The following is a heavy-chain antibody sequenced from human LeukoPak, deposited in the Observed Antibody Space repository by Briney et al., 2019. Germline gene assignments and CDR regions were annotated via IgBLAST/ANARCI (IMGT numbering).Heavy chain of an antibody. CDR2: ISVGGGST. CDR3: AKELLFIEYSSSFDY. CDR1: GFTFSSYA. J-gene: IGHJ4*02. D-gene: IGHD6-6*01. Sequence: GGSLRLSCAASGFTFSSYAMSWVRQAPGKGLEWVSAISVGGGSTYFADSVKGRFTISRDNSKNTLYLQMNSLRAEDTAVYYCAKELLFIEYSSSFDYWGQGTLVTVSS. V-gene: IGHV3-23*01.